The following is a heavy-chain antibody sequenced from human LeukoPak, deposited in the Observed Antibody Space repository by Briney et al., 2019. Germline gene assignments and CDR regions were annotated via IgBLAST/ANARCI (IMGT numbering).Heavy chain of an antibody. CDR2: ISNNGGGT. J-gene: IGHJ5*02. CDR1: GFTFSSYA. D-gene: IGHD3-10*01. CDR3: VKAPPRLLWFGELLS. Sequence: GGSLRLSCSASGFTFSSYAMHWVRQAPGKGLEYVSAISNNGGGTYYADSVKGRFTISRDNSKNTLYLQMSSLRAEDTAVYYCVKAPPRLLWFGELLSWGQGTLVTVSS. V-gene: IGHV3-64D*09.